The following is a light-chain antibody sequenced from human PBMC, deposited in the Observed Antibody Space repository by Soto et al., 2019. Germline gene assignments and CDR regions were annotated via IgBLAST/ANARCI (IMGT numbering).Light chain of an antibody. CDR1: QIIDTW. Sequence: DIQMTQSPSTLSASAGDRVIITCRASQIIDTWLAWYQQKPGKAPKVLISKVSNLESGVPSRFSGSGSGTEFTLTISSLQPDDFATYYCQQYKSPWTFGQGTKVDIK. CDR3: QQYKSPWT. V-gene: IGKV1-5*03. J-gene: IGKJ1*01. CDR2: KVS.